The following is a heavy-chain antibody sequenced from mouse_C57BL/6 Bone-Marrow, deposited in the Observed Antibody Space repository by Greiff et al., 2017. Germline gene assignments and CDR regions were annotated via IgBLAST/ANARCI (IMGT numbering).Heavy chain of an antibody. D-gene: IGHD2-1*01. J-gene: IGHJ3*01. CDR3: RLLFAY. V-gene: IGHV1-82*01. Sequence: VQLQQSGPELVKPGASVKISCKASGYAFSSSWMDWVKQRPGKGLEWIGRIYPGDGDTNYNGKFKGKATLTADKSSSTAYMQLSRLTSEDSAVYFCRLLFAYWGQGTLVTVSA. CDR2: IYPGDGDT. CDR1: GYAFSSSW.